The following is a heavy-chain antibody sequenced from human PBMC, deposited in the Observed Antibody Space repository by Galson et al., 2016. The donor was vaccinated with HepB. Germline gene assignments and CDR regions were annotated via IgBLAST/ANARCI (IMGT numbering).Heavy chain of an antibody. CDR3: ATDRAGTPWAY. Sequence: SLRLSCAASGFTFSSYAMHWVRQAPGKGLEWVSYISGSGVNKYYADSVKGRFTISRDNSKNTLYLQMNSLRAEDTAVYYCATDRAGTPWAYWGQGTLVTVSS. CDR1: GFTFSSYA. V-gene: IGHV3-23*01. CDR2: ISGSGVNK. J-gene: IGHJ4*02. D-gene: IGHD1-1*01.